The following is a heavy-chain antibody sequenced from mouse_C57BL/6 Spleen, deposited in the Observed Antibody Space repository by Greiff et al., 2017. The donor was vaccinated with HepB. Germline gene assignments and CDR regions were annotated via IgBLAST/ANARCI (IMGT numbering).Heavy chain of an antibody. CDR3: AREGKFYYGRDYAMDY. V-gene: IGHV1-72*01. Sequence: QVQLQQSGAELVKPGASVKLSCKASGYTFTSYWMHWVKQRPGRGLEWIGRIDPNSGGTKYNEKFKSKATLTVDKPSSTAYMQLSSLTSEDSAVYYCAREGKFYYGRDYAMDYWGQGTSVTVSS. CDR1: GYTFTSYW. CDR2: IDPNSGGT. J-gene: IGHJ4*01. D-gene: IGHD1-1*01.